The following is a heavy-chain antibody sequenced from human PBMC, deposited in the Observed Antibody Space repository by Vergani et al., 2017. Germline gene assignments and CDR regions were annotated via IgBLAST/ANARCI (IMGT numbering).Heavy chain of an antibody. CDR2: ISGSGGST. Sequence: EVQLLESGGDLVQPGGSLRLSCAASGFTFNHYAMNWVRQAPGKGLEWVSGISGSGGSTYYAGAVKGRCTISRDSSKNTLYLQMNILSAGDTAVYYCAKANPRSSGYDYLYYDHAMDVWGQGTTVTVSS. D-gene: IGHD5-12*01. V-gene: IGHV3-23*01. CDR1: GFTFNHYA. CDR3: AKANPRSSGYDYLYYDHAMDV. J-gene: IGHJ6*02.